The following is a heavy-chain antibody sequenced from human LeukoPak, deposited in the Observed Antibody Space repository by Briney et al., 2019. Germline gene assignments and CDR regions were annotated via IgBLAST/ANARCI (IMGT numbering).Heavy chain of an antibody. J-gene: IGHJ4*02. Sequence: SETLSLTCTVSGVSISSHNYYWGWIRQPPGKGLEWIGSIYYSGTTYYNPSLKSRVTISIDTSKNQFSLRLSSVTAADTAVYYCAGHIELRNSGDYWGQGTLVTVSS. V-gene: IGHV4-39*01. CDR1: GVSISSHNYY. D-gene: IGHD1-26*01. CDR3: AGHIELRNSGDY. CDR2: IYYSGTT.